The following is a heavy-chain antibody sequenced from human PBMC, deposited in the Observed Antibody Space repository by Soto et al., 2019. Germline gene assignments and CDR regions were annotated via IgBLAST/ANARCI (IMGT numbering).Heavy chain of an antibody. CDR2: IKSRTDGGTA. Sequence: PGGSLRLSCAASRFTFSNAWMSWVRQAPGKGLEWVGRIKSRTDGGTADYAAPVKGRFTISRDDSKNTLYLQMNSLKTDDTAVYYCTTADGSGSLYYFDFWGQGTLVTVSS. CDR3: TTADGSGSLYYFDF. J-gene: IGHJ4*02. CDR1: RFTFSNAW. D-gene: IGHD3-10*01. V-gene: IGHV3-15*01.